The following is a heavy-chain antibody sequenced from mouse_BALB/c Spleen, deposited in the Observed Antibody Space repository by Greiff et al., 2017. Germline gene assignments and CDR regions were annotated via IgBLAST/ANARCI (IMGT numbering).Heavy chain of an antibody. Sequence: EVKLQESGAELVKPGASVKLSCTASGFNIKDTYMHWVKQRPEQGLEWIGRIDPANGNTKYDPKFQGKATITADTSSNTAYLQLSSLTSEDTAVYYCARGTLYYDYDDGYAMDYWGQGTSVTVSS. CDR1: GFNIKDTY. D-gene: IGHD2-4*01. CDR2: IDPANGNT. CDR3: ARGTLYYDYDDGYAMDY. J-gene: IGHJ4*01. V-gene: IGHV14-3*02.